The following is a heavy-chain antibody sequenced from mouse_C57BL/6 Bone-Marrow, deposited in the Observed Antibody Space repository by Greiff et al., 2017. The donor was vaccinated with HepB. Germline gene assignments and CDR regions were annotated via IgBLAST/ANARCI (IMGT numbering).Heavy chain of an antibody. Sequence: VQLQQPGAELVKPGASVKLSCKASGYTFTSYWITWVKQSPGQGLEWIGDIYPGSGSTNYNEKFKSKATLTEDTSSSTAYMQLNSLTSEDSAVYYSARYGKVDYDMDYEGQGTATTVSA. CDR2: IYPGSGST. D-gene: IGHD1-1*02. CDR1: GYTFTSYW. CDR3: ARYGKVDYDMDY. V-gene: IGHV1-55*01. J-gene: IGHJ4*01.